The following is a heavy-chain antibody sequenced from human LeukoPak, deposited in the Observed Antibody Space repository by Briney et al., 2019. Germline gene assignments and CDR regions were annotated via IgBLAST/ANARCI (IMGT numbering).Heavy chain of an antibody. J-gene: IGHJ4*02. CDR2: IQTSGNT. V-gene: IGHV4-4*07. CDR3: ARDRPNDTSGDFDY. Sequence: PSETLSLTCTVSGGSIISYCWSWSRQPAGKGLEWIGRIQTSGNTNYNPSLKSRVTMSVDTSKNQFSLKLSSVTAADTAVYYCARDRPNDTSGDFDYWGQGTLVTVSS. CDR1: GGSIISYC. D-gene: IGHD1-1*01.